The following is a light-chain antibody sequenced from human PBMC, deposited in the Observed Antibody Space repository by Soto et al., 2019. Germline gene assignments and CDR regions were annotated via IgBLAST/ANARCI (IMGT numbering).Light chain of an antibody. Sequence: EIVMTQSPATLSVSPGGRATLSCRASQSVSSNLAWYQQKPGQAPSLLIYGAFTRATGIPARFSGTGSGTEFTLTISSLQSEDFALYYCQQYNDWPLTVGQGTKVDIK. J-gene: IGKJ1*01. V-gene: IGKV3-15*01. CDR2: GAF. CDR3: QQYNDWPLT. CDR1: QSVSSN.